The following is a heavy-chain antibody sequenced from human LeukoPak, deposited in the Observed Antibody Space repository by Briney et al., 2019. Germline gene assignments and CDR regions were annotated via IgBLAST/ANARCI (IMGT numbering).Heavy chain of an antibody. Sequence: GGSLRLSCAASGFTFSSYAMSWVRQAPGKGLDWVSAISGSGDRTYYAASVKGRFTISRDNSRNTLYLQMNSLRAEDTAIYYCAKGDYGDYGMFASWGQGTLVTVSS. D-gene: IGHD4-17*01. CDR2: ISGSGDRT. CDR1: GFTFSSYA. CDR3: AKGDYGDYGMFAS. J-gene: IGHJ4*02. V-gene: IGHV3-23*01.